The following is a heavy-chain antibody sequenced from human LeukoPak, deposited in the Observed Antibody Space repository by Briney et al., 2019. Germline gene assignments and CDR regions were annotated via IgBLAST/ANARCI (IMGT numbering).Heavy chain of an antibody. CDR2: ISGSGGST. Sequence: PGGSLRLSCAASGFTFSSYAMSWVRQAPGKGLEWVSAISGSGGSTYYADSVKGRFTISRDNSKNTLYLQMNSLRAEDTAVYYCANALTMAGGFDYWGQGTLVTVSS. CDR1: GFTFSSYA. CDR3: ANALTMAGGFDY. V-gene: IGHV3-23*01. D-gene: IGHD3-16*01. J-gene: IGHJ4*02.